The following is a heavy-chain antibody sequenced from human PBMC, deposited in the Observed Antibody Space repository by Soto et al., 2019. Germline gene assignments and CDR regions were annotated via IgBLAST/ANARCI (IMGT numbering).Heavy chain of an antibody. CDR2: ISSNGGST. Sequence: GVSLRLSFSASGFTFSSYAMHWFRQAPGKGLEYVSAISSNGGSTYYADSVKGRFTISRDNSKNTLYLQMSSLRAEDTAVYYCVKDRPVTTAVILSYGMDVWGQGTTVTVYS. CDR3: VKDRPVTTAVILSYGMDV. CDR1: GFTFSSYA. D-gene: IGHD4-17*01. V-gene: IGHV3-64D*08. J-gene: IGHJ6*02.